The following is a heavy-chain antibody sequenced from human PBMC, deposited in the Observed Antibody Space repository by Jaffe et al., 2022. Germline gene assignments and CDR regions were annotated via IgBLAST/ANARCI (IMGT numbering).Heavy chain of an antibody. CDR1: GYTFTSYY. Sequence: QVQLVQSGAEVKKPGASVKVSCKASGYTFTSYYMHWVRQAPGQGLEWMGIINPSGGSTSYAQKFQGRVTMTRDTSTSTVYMELSSLRSEDTAVYYCARDRKVPGIAAAGTLWFDPWGQGTLVTVSS. V-gene: IGHV1-46*01. J-gene: IGHJ5*02. CDR3: ARDRKVPGIAAAGTLWFDP. D-gene: IGHD6-13*01. CDR2: INPSGGST.